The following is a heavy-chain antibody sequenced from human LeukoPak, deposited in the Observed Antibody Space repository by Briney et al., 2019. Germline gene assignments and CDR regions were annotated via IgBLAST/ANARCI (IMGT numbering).Heavy chain of an antibody. CDR3: ARGYYYGSGNYPSYFDY. Sequence: PGGSLRLSCAVSGFTFSSYSMNWVRPAPGKGLEWVSSISSTSTYIYYADSVKGRFTISRDNAKNSLYLQMNSLRAEDTAVYYCARGYYYGSGNYPSYFDYWGQGTLVTVSS. CDR2: ISSTSTYI. D-gene: IGHD3-10*01. J-gene: IGHJ4*02. V-gene: IGHV3-21*01. CDR1: GFTFSSYS.